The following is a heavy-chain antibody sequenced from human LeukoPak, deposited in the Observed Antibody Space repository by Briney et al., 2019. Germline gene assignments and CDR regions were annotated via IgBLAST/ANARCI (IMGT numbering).Heavy chain of an antibody. CDR2: IIPIFGTA. D-gene: IGHD3-3*01. V-gene: IGHV1-69*05. CDR3: ARDGVVTTHIDY. Sequence: SVKVSCKAYGGTFSNYAISWVRQAPGQGLEWMGRIIPIFGTANYAQKFQGRVTITTDESTSTAYMELSSLRSEDTAVYYCARDGVVTTHIDYWGQGTLVTVSS. J-gene: IGHJ4*02. CDR1: GGTFSNYA.